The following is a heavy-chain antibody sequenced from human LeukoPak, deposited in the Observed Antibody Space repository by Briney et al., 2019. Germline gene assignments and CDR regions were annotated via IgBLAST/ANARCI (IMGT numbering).Heavy chain of an antibody. V-gene: IGHV3-23*01. CDR1: GFTFSSYA. J-gene: IGHJ4*02. CDR2: ISGSGGST. CDR3: ARDLGTYYYDSSGYYSSPGLDY. D-gene: IGHD3-22*01. Sequence: GGSLRLSCAASGFTFSSYAMSWVRQAPGKGLEWVSAISGSGGSTYYADSVKGRFTISRDNSKNTLYLQMNSLRAEDTAVYYCARDLGTYYYDSSGYYSSPGLDYWGQGTLVTVSS.